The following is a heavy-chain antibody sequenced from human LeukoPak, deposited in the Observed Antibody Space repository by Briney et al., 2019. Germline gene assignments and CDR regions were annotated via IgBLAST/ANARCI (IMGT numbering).Heavy chain of an antibody. CDR1: GGSISSSSYY. J-gene: IGHJ6*02. CDR3: ARHVGPRVYRDYYYGMDV. D-gene: IGHD6-13*01. Sequence: SETLSITCTVSGGSISSSSYYWGWIRQPPGKGLEWIGSIYYSGSTYYNPSLKSRVTISVDTSKNQFSLKLSSVTAADTAVYYCARHVGPRVYRDYYYGMDVWGQGTTVTVSS. V-gene: IGHV4-39*01. CDR2: IYYSGST.